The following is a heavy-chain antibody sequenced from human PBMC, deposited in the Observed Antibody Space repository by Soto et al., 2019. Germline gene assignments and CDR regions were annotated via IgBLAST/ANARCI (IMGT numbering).Heavy chain of an antibody. V-gene: IGHV3-30*18. CDR2: ISYDGSNK. CDR3: AKGEAYLYRYYGMDV. Sequence: PGGSLRLSCAASGFTFSSYGMHWVRQAPGEGLEWVAVISYDGSNKYYADSVKGRFTISRDKSKNTLYLQMNSLRAEDTAVYYFAKGEAYLYRYYGMDVWGQRATVTVSS. D-gene: IGHD4-4*01. J-gene: IGHJ6*02. CDR1: GFTFSSYG.